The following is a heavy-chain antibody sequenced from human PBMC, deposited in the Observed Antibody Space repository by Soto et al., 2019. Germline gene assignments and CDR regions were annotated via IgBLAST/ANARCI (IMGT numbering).Heavy chain of an antibody. CDR2: IYYSGST. D-gene: IGHD3-16*01. CDR1: GDSISGFH. Sequence: SEPLSLTCTVSGDSISGFHWSWIRQPPGKGLEWIGYIYYSGSTNYNPSLKSRVTISVDTSNNQFSLKLSSVTAADTAVYYCAQGGVRMDVWGQGTTVT. V-gene: IGHV4-59*01. CDR3: AQGGVRMDV. J-gene: IGHJ6*02.